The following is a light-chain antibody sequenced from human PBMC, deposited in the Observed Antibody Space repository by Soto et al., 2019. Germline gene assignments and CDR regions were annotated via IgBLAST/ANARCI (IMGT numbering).Light chain of an antibody. J-gene: IGKJ1*01. Sequence: IQMTQSPSTLSASVGDRVTITCRASQSIRSLLAWYQQKPGKAPKVLIYAASSLRSGVPSRFSGSGSGTHFTLTINSLQAEDSATYFCLQDYTYPWTFGQGTKVDIK. V-gene: IGKV1-6*02. CDR2: AAS. CDR3: LQDYTYPWT. CDR1: QSIRSL.